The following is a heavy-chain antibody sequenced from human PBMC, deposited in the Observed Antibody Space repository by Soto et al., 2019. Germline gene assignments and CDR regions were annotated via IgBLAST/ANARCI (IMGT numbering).Heavy chain of an antibody. D-gene: IGHD1-7*01. CDR3: AREDPRYNWNYPLQH. CDR1: GYTFTSYG. V-gene: IGHV1-18*01. CDR2: ISAYNGNT. J-gene: IGHJ1*01. Sequence: ASVKVSCKASGYTFTSYGISWVRQAPGQGLEWMGWISAYNGNTNYAQKLQGRVTMTTDTSTSTAYMELRSLRSDDTAVYYCAREDPRYNWNYPLQHWGQGTLVTVSS.